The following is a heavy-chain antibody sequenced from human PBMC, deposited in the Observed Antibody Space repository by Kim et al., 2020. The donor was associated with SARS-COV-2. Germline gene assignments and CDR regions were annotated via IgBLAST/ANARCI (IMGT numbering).Heavy chain of an antibody. Sequence: KAHNYATTYGASVKGRFTISRDDSKNTAYLQMSSLKTEDTAVYYCTSLITAWGQGTLVTVSS. CDR2: KAHNYAT. D-gene: IGHD6-25*01. CDR3: TSLITA. J-gene: IGHJ4*02. V-gene: IGHV3-73*01.